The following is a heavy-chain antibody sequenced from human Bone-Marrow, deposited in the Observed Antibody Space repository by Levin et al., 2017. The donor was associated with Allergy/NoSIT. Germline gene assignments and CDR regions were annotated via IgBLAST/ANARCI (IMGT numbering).Heavy chain of an antibody. CDR3: ARQAVPAAMNGFDS. Sequence: PSETLSLTCTVSGASISSFYLSWIRQPPGQGLEWIGYIYYSGSTNYSPSLKSRVSMSADMSRNQVYLTMSSVTAADTAVYYCARQAVPAAMNGFDSWGQGTLVTVSS. D-gene: IGHD2-2*01. V-gene: IGHV4-59*08. CDR2: IYYSGST. CDR1: GASISSFY. J-gene: IGHJ5*01.